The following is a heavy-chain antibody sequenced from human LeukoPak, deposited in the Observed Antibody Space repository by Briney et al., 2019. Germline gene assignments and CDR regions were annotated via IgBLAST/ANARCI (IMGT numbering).Heavy chain of an antibody. CDR2: NYHSGST. J-gene: IGHJ4*02. V-gene: IGHV4-38-2*02. CDR3: ARGGYDILTGWVDY. Sequence: PSETLSLTCTVSGYSISSGYYWGWIRQPPGKGLEWIGSNYHSGSTYYNPSLKSRVTISVDTSKNQFSLKLSSVAAADTAVYYCARGGYDILTGWVDYWGQGTLVTVSS. CDR1: GYSISSGYY. D-gene: IGHD3-9*01.